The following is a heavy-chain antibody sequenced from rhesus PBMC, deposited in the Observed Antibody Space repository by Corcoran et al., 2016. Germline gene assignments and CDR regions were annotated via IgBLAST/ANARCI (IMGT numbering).Heavy chain of an antibody. CDR1: GGSISSSNW. CDR3: ARGKLAFDY. CDR2: ISGSSGST. V-gene: IGHV4-65*01. Sequence: QVQLQESGPGLVKPSETLSLTCAVSGGSISSSNWWSWIRQPPGKGLEWIGYISGSSGSTYYNPPLKSRVTSSTDTSKNQFSLRLSSVTAADTAVYYCARGKLAFDYWGQGVLVTVSS. D-gene: IGHD1-26*01. J-gene: IGHJ4*01.